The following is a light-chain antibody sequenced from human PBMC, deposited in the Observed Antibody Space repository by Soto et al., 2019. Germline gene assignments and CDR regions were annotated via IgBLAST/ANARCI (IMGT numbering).Light chain of an antibody. Sequence: EIVITQSPATLSVSPGESATLSCRASQNINSDLAWYVQKPGQAPRLLIYGASSRATGIPDRFSGSGSGTDFTLTITRLEPEDFAVYYCQQYGTSPWAFGQGTKVDIK. CDR3: QQYGTSPWA. CDR1: QNINSD. V-gene: IGKV3-20*01. CDR2: GAS. J-gene: IGKJ1*01.